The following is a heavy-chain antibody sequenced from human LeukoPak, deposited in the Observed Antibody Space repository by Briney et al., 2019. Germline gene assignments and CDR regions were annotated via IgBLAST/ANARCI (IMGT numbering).Heavy chain of an antibody. CDR1: GFTFSSYG. V-gene: IGHV3-30*02. Sequence: GGSLRLSCAASGFTFSSYGMNWVRQAPGKGLEWVAFTRYDGGNKYYADSVKGRFTISRDNAKNTLYLQMNTLRVEDTAVYYCTRDLMDYDVSTGLHHYYMDVWGQGTTVTVSS. J-gene: IGHJ6*02. CDR3: TRDLMDYDVSTGLHHYYMDV. CDR2: TRYDGGNK. D-gene: IGHD3-9*01.